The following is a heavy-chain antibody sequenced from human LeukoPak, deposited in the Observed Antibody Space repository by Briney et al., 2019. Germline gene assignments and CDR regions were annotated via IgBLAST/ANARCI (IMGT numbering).Heavy chain of an antibody. CDR1: GYTFTGYY. CDR2: INPNSGGT. V-gene: IGHV1-2*04. D-gene: IGHD6-13*01. Sequence: ASVKVSCKASGYTFTGYYMHWVRQAPGQGLEWMGWINPNSGGTNYAQKFQGWVTMTRDTSISTAYMELSRLRSDDTAVYYCARPTFPIAAAGTGTDAFDIWGQGTMVTVSS. CDR3: ARPTFPIAAAGTGTDAFDI. J-gene: IGHJ3*02.